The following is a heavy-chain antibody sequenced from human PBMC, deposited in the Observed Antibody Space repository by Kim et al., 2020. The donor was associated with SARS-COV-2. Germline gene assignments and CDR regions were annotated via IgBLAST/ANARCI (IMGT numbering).Heavy chain of an antibody. CDR3: ARGHTQQLDHDY. CDR1: GGSISSYY. Sequence: SETLSLTCTVSGGSISSYYWSWIRQPPGKGLEWIGYIHYSGSTNYNPSLKSRVTISVDTSKNQFSLKLSSVTAADTAVYYCARGHTQQLDHDYWGQGTLVTVSS. V-gene: IGHV4-59*13. J-gene: IGHJ4*02. CDR2: IHYSGST. D-gene: IGHD6-13*01.